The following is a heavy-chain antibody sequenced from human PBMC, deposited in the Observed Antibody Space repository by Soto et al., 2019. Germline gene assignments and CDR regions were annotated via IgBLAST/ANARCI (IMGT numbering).Heavy chain of an antibody. CDR3: AEESYCTGGTCFSKY. CDR2: ISGSGGDT. D-gene: IGHD2-15*01. V-gene: IGHV3-23*01. CDR1: GFTFNIIA. Sequence: GSLRLSCAASGFTFNIIAMSWVRPAPGKGLEWVSAISGSGGDTYYADSVKGRFTVSRDNSKNTLYLQMSSLRAEDTAVYYCAEESYCTGGTCFSKYWGQGTLVTVSS. J-gene: IGHJ4*02.